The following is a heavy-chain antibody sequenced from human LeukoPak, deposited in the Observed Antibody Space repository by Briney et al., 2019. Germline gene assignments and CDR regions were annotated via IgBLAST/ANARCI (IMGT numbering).Heavy chain of an antibody. D-gene: IGHD6-19*01. CDR3: ARGGIQVSGIDEFDY. Sequence: GGSLRLSCEASGFTFIDYDMHWVRQVIGKGLEWVSAIGIRGDTHYSGSVKGRFTISRENAESSLYLQMNSLRAEDTAVYYCARGGIQVSGIDEFDYWGQGTLVTVSS. V-gene: IGHV3-13*01. CDR1: GFTFIDYD. J-gene: IGHJ4*02. CDR2: IGIRGDT.